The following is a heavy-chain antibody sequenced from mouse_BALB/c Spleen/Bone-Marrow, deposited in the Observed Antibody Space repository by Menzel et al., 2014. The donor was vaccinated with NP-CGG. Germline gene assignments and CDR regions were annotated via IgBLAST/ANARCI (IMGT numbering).Heavy chain of an antibody. CDR2: IDPSDSET. Sequence: VKLVESGAELVEPGAPVKLSCKASGYTFTDYWMNWVKQRPGRGLEWIGRIDPSDSETHYNQKFKDKATLTVDKSSTTAYIQLSNLTSEDSAVYYCARTAYWGQGTLVTVSA. J-gene: IGHJ3*01. CDR1: GYTFTDYW. CDR3: ARTAY. V-gene: IGHV1-69*02.